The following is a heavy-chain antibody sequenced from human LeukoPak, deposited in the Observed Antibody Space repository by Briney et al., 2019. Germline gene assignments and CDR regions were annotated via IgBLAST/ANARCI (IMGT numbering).Heavy chain of an antibody. Sequence: GGPLRLSCAGSGFTFSNAWLSWVRQAPGKGLEWVGRIKTKTEGGTTEYPAPVKGRFTVSRDDSKDTVFLQMNSLKSEDTAVYYCTIDSNSGWSGYWGQGTLVTVSS. V-gene: IGHV3-15*01. CDR1: GFTFSNAW. CDR2: IKTKTEGGTT. D-gene: IGHD6-19*01. J-gene: IGHJ4*02. CDR3: TIDSNSGWSGY.